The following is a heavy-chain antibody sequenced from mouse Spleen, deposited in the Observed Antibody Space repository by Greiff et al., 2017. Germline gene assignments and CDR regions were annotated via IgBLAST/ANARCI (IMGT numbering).Heavy chain of an antibody. CDR3: ARPPYYRYHEYFDV. Sequence: EVKLMESGGGLVKPGGSLKLSCAASGFTFSSYGMSWVRQTPEKRLEWVATISGGGSYTYYPDSVKGRFTISRDNAKNNLYLQMSSLRSEDTALYYCARPPYYRYHEYFDVWGAGTTVTVSS. V-gene: IGHV5-9-2*01. CDR2: ISGGGSYT. CDR1: GFTFSSYG. J-gene: IGHJ1*01. D-gene: IGHD2-14*01.